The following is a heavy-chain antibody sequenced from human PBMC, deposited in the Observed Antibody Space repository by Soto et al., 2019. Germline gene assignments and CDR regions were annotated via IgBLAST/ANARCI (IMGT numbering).Heavy chain of an antibody. CDR1: GYTFTSYA. V-gene: IGHV1-3*01. J-gene: IGHJ5*02. CDR2: INAGNGNT. Sequence: ASVKVSCKASGYTFTSYAMHWVRQAPGQRLEWMGWINAGNGNTKYSQKFQGRVTITRDTSASTAYMELSSLRSEDRDVYYCARARPLYSSCWYNWFDPCDQGTLVTVAS. D-gene: IGHD6-13*01. CDR3: ARARPLYSSCWYNWFDP.